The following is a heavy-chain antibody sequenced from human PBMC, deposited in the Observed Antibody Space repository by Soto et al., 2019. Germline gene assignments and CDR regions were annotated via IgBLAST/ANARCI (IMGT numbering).Heavy chain of an antibody. CDR2: ISWNSGSI. Sequence: EVQLVESGGGLVQPGRSLRLSCAASGFTFDDYAMHWVRQAPGKGLEWVSGISWNSGSIGYADSVKGRFTISRDNAKNSLYLQMNSLRAEDTALYYCAKGHTGYEDGYFDYWGQGTLVTVSS. V-gene: IGHV3-9*01. J-gene: IGHJ4*02. CDR1: GFTFDDYA. D-gene: IGHD2-15*01. CDR3: AKGHTGYEDGYFDY.